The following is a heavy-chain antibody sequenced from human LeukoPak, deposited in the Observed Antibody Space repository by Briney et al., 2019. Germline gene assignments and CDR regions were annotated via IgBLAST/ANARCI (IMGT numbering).Heavy chain of an antibody. J-gene: IGHJ4*02. CDR3: ARESITGHRDFDY. CDR2: ISGSGGST. Sequence: PGGSLRLSCAASGFTFSSYAMSWVRQAPGKGLEWVSAISGSGGSTYYADSVKGRFTVSRDNAKNSLYLQMNSLRAGDTAVYYCARESITGHRDFDYWGQGTLVTVSS. CDR1: GFTFSSYA. V-gene: IGHV3-23*01. D-gene: IGHD1-20*01.